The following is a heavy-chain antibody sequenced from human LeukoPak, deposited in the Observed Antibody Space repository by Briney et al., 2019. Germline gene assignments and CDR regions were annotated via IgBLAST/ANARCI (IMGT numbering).Heavy chain of an antibody. CDR1: GGSFSGYY. J-gene: IGHJ4*02. Sequence: SETLSLTCAVYGGSFSGYYWSWIRQPPGKGLEWIGEIIHSGRANYSPSLKSRLTLSVDPSMNHFSLRLSSVTAADTAVYYCARGTVLTGYASFDYWGQGALVTVSS. CDR2: IIHSGRA. D-gene: IGHD3-16*01. CDR3: ARGTVLTGYASFDY. V-gene: IGHV4-34*01.